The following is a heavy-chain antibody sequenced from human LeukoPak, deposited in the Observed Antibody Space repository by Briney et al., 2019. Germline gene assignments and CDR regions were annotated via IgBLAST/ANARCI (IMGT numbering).Heavy chain of an antibody. CDR2: IKLDGSER. CDR3: ATGAGCGY. D-gene: IGHD6-19*01. CDR1: GFTFSSYW. V-gene: IGHV3-7*03. Sequence: GGSLRLSCAASGFTFSSYWMTWVRQAPGKGLEWVANIKLDGSERNYVDSVKGRFTISRDNAKNSLYLQMNTLRDEDTAVYYCATGAGCGYWGQGTLVTVSS. J-gene: IGHJ4*02.